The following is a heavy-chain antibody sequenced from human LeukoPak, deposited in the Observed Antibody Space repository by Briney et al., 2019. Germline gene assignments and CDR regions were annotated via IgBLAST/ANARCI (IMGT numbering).Heavy chain of an antibody. Sequence: GGSLRLSCAASGFTFSSYGMHWVRQAPGKGLEWVAVISYDGSNKYYADSVKGRFTISRDNSKNTLYLQMNSLKTEDTAVYYCTYSPYSYFDSWGQGTLVTVSS. V-gene: IGHV3-30*03. J-gene: IGHJ4*02. CDR3: TYSPYSYFDS. CDR1: GFTFSSYG. CDR2: ISYDGSNK. D-gene: IGHD2-15*01.